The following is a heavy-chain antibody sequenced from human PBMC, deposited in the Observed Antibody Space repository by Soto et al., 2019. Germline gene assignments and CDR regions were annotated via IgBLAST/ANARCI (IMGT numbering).Heavy chain of an antibody. CDR2: ISSDGSST. CDR3: ARGPYCISTSCYDWFDP. D-gene: IGHD2-2*01. Sequence: EVQLVESGGGLVQPGGSLRLSCAASGFTFGSYWMHWVRQAPGKGLVWVSRISSDGSSTTYADSVKGRFTISRDNAKKTLYMKRDSLRAEDTGVYYCARGPYCISTSCYDWFDPWGQGTLVTVSS. CDR1: GFTFGSYW. J-gene: IGHJ5*02. V-gene: IGHV3-74*01.